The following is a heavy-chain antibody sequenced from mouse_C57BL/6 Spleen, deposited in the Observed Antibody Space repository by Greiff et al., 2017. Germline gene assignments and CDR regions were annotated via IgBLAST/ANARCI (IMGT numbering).Heavy chain of an antibody. Sequence: QVHVKQSGTELVKPGASVKLSCKASGYTFTSYWMHWVKQRPGQGLEWIGNINPSNGGTNYNEKFKSKATLTVDKSSSTAYMQLSSLTSEDSAVYYCARQLSRAWFAYWGQGTLVTVSA. V-gene: IGHV1-53*01. CDR2: INPSNGGT. J-gene: IGHJ3*01. D-gene: IGHD3-2*02. CDR1: GYTFTSYW. CDR3: ARQLSRAWFAY.